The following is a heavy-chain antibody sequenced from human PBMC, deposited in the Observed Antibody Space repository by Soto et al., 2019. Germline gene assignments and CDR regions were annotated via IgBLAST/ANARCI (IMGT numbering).Heavy chain of an antibody. D-gene: IGHD6-6*01. J-gene: IGHJ6*02. CDR3: ARDGQLVLVGYYYGMDV. V-gene: IGHV3-7*01. Sequence: EVQLVESGGGLVQPGGSLRLSCAASGFTFSSYWMSWVRQAPGKGLEWVANIKQDGSEKYYVDSVKGRFTISRDNAKNSLYLQMNSLRAEDTAVYYCARDGQLVLVGYYYGMDVWGQGTTVTVSS. CDR2: IKQDGSEK. CDR1: GFTFSSYW.